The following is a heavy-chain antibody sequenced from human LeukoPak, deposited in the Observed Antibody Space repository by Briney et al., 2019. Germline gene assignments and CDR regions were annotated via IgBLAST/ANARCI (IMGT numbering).Heavy chain of an antibody. CDR1: GGSISSYY. CDR3: ATWDESGSYFKYY. V-gene: IGHV4-4*07. J-gene: IGHJ4*02. CDR2: IYTSGST. D-gene: IGHD1-26*01. Sequence: SETLSLTCTVSGGSISSYYWSWIRQPAGKGLEWIGRIYTSGSTNYNPSLKSRVTISVDTSKNQFSLKLSSVTAADTAVYYCATWDESGSYFKYYWGQGTLVTVSS.